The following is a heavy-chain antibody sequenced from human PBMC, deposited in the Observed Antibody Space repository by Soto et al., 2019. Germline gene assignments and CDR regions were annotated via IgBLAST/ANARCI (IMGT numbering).Heavy chain of an antibody. J-gene: IGHJ6*02. Sequence: GGSLRLSCAASGFTFSSYAMSWVRQAPGKGLEWVSAISGSGGSTYYADSVKGRFTISRDNSKNTLYLRMNSLRAEDTAVYYCARGLYYYYYGMDVWGQGTTVTVSS. V-gene: IGHV3-23*01. CDR1: GFTFSSYA. CDR2: ISGSGGST. CDR3: ARGLYYYYYGMDV.